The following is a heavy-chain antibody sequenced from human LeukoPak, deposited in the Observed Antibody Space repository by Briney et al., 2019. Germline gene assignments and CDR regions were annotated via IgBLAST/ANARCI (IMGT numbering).Heavy chain of an antibody. CDR2: IYHSGST. CDR1: GGSISSSNW. CDR3: GRSAGFVHFDH. V-gene: IGHV4-4*02. Sequence: SETLSLTCAVSGGSISSSNWWNWVRQPPGKGLEWIGEIYHSGSTNYNPSLKSRVTISLDKSKNQLSLKLNSVTAADTAVYYCGRSAGFVHFDHWGQGTLVTVTS. J-gene: IGHJ4*02. D-gene: IGHD3-16*01.